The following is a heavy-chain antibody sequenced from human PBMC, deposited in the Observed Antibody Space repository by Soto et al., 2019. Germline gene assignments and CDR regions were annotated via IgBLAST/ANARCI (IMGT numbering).Heavy chain of an antibody. V-gene: IGHV3-66*04. CDR2: IYSGGSA. D-gene: IGHD5-18*01. Sequence: EVQLVESGGGLVQPGGSLRLSCAASGFTVSSIYMSWVRQAPGKGLEWVSVIYSGGSAYYADSVKGRFTISRDNSKNTLYLQMNSLRAEDTAVYYCARHGYSYGGDYFDYWGQGTLVTVSS. J-gene: IGHJ4*02. CDR1: GFTVSSIY. CDR3: ARHGYSYGGDYFDY.